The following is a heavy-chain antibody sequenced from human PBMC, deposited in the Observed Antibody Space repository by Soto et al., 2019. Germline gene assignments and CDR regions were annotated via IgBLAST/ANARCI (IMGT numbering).Heavy chain of an antibody. CDR3: ASEPDLLHNPGGDG. Sequence: VASVKVSCKASGYSFNSYGGAWVRQAAGQGLEWMGWISGYNGNFMYAEKVEERVTMTTDTSTSTAYLELRSLRFDDTAVYFCASEPDLLHNPGGDGWGQGTLDIVSS. CDR1: GYSFNSYG. D-gene: IGHD3-16*01. V-gene: IGHV1-18*04. CDR2: ISGYNGNF. J-gene: IGHJ4*02.